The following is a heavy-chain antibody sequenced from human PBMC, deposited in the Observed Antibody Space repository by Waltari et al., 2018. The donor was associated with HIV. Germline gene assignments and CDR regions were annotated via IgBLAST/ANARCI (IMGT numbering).Heavy chain of an antibody. Sequence: QVRLEQWGAGLVKPSETLSLNCAVYGASFSGYYWSWIRQAPGRGLEWIAEINHSGRTNESPSLKGRITVSVDTSNKQFSLKVRSMTAADTACYDWARDAAPGLAVGYGDGDCFYSGLDVWGQGTTVTGSS. D-gene: IGHD6-19*01. CDR1: GASFSGYY. V-gene: IGHV4-34*01. CDR3: ARDAAPGLAVGYGDGDCFYSGLDV. CDR2: INHSGRT. J-gene: IGHJ6*01.